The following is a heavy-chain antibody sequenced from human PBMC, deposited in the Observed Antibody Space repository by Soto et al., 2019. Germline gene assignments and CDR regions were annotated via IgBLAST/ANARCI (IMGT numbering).Heavy chain of an antibody. Sequence: QVQLVESGGGVVQPGRSLRLSCAASGFTFSTCGMHWVRQAPGKGLEWVAVIWYDGSNKDYADSVKGRFTISRDNSKNTLYLQMNSLRAEDTAVYYCARDRGNSGWAFSDDWGQGTLVTVSS. V-gene: IGHV3-33*01. CDR3: ARDRGNSGWAFSDD. CDR1: GFTFSTCG. CDR2: IWYDGSNK. D-gene: IGHD6-19*01. J-gene: IGHJ4*02.